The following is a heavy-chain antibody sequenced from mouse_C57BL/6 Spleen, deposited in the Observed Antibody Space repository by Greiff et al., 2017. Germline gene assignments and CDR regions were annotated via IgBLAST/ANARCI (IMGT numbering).Heavy chain of an antibody. V-gene: IGHV1-62-2*01. CDR3: ARHEGAYYSNYGFAY. D-gene: IGHD2-5*01. CDR2: FYPGSGSI. CDR1: GYTFTEYT. J-gene: IGHJ2*01. Sequence: VQLQQSGAELVQPGASVKLSCQASGYTFTEYTIHWVKQRSGQGLEWIGWFYPGSGSIKYNEKFKDKATLTADKSSSTVYMELSRLTSEDSAVYFCARHEGAYYSNYGFAYWGQGTTHTVSS.